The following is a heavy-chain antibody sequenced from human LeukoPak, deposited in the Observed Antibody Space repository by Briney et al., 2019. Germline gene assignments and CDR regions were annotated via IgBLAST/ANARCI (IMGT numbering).Heavy chain of an antibody. J-gene: IGHJ4*02. CDR3: ARSRNCSSTSCYTGITYLDY. CDR1: GGSFSGYY. D-gene: IGHD2-2*02. Sequence: PSETLSLTCAVYGGSFSGYYWSWIRQPPGKGLEWIGEINHSGSTNYNPSLKSRVTISVDTSKNQFSLKLSSVTAADTAVYYCARSRNCSSTSCYTGITYLDYWGQGTLVTVSS. CDR2: INHSGST. V-gene: IGHV4-34*01.